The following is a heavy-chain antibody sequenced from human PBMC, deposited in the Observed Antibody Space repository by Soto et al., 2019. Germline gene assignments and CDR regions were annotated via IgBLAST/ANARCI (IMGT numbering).Heavy chain of an antibody. D-gene: IGHD6-13*01. CDR2: ISYDGSNK. J-gene: IGHJ5*02. CDR1: GFTFSSYG. V-gene: IGHV3-30*18. CDR3: AKLAHSSSWPIPYNWFDP. Sequence: QVQLVECGGGVVQPGRSLRLSCAASGFTFSSYGMHWVRQAPGKGLEWVAVISYDGSNKYYADSVKGRFTISRDNSKNTLYLQMNSLRAEDTAVYYCAKLAHSSSWPIPYNWFDPWGHAPLVTVSS.